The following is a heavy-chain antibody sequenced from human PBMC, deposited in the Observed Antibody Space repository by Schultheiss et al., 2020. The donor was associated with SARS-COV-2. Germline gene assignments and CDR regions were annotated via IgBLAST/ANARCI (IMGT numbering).Heavy chain of an antibody. CDR2: ISGSGGST. J-gene: IGHJ3*02. CDR1: GFTFSSYA. CDR3: AKDCMRTSSWYGGAFDI. V-gene: IGHV3-23*01. Sequence: GGSLRLSCAASGFTFSSYAMSWVRQAPGKGLEWVSAISGSGGSTYYADSVKGRFTISRDNSKNTLYLQMYSLRAEDTAVYYCAKDCMRTSSWYGGAFDIWGQGTMVTVSS. D-gene: IGHD6-13*01.